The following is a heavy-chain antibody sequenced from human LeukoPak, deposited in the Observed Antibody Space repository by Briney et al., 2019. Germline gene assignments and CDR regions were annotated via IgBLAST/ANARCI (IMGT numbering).Heavy chain of an antibody. CDR3: ARVRGRSSWFDY. Sequence: SETLSLTCTVSGGSISSYYWSWIRQPAGKGLEWIGRIYTSGSINYNPSLKSRVTMSVDTSKNQFSLKLSSVTAADAAVYYCARVRGRSSWFDYWGQGTLVTVSS. CDR1: GGSISSYY. J-gene: IGHJ4*02. D-gene: IGHD6-13*01. CDR2: IYTSGSI. V-gene: IGHV4-4*07.